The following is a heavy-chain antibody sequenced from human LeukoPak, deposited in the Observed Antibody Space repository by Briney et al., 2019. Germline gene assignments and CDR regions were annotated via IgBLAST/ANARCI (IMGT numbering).Heavy chain of an antibody. Sequence: GSLRLSCAASGFTFGSYSMNWIRQPPGKGLEWIGEINHSGSTNYNPSLKSRVTISVDTSKNQFSLKLSSVTAADTAVYYCARGRFPDYWGQGTLVTVSS. CDR2: INHSGST. J-gene: IGHJ4*02. V-gene: IGHV4-34*01. CDR3: ARGRFPDY. CDR1: GFTFGSYS.